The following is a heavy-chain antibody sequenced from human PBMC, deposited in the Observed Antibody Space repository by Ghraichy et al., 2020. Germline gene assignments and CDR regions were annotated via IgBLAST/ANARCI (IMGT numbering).Heavy chain of an antibody. CDR1: GFTFSSNW. J-gene: IGHJ4*02. V-gene: IGHV3-7*03. CDR2: IKQDGSEK. CDR3: AREYWGPDY. Sequence: GSLNISCAASGFTFSSNWMTWVRQAPGKRLEWVANIKQDGSEKYYVDSVKGRFTISRDNAKNSLYLQMNSLRAEDTAVYYCAREYWGPDYWGQGALVTVSS. D-gene: IGHD2-15*01.